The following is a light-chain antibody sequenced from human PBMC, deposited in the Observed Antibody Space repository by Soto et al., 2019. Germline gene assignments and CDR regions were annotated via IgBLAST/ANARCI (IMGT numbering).Light chain of an antibody. Sequence: QSALTQPASVSGSPGQSITISCTGTSSDVGGYNYVSWYQQYPGKAPKLMIYDVSNRPSGVSNRFSGSKSGNTASLTISGLQAEDEADYYCSSYTSSTTHVIFGEGTKLTVL. CDR3: SSYTSSTTHVI. CDR1: SSDVGGYNY. J-gene: IGLJ2*01. V-gene: IGLV2-14*01. CDR2: DVS.